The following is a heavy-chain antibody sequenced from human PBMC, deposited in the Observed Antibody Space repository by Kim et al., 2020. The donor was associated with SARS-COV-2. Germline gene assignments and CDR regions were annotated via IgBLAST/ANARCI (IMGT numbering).Heavy chain of an antibody. CDR3: VREGPPDAFDI. CDR1: GFSFSSDE. J-gene: IGHJ3*02. Sequence: GGSLRLSCAASGFSFSSDEMNWVRQAPGKGLEWVSYISASGITTYYPDSLKGRFTISRDNAKNSLFLQMNSLRAEDSAVYYCVREGPPDAFDIWGQGTMVSVSS. V-gene: IGHV3-48*03. CDR2: ISASGITT.